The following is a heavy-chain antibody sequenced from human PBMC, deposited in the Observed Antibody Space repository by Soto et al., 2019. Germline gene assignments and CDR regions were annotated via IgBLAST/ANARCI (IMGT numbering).Heavy chain of an antibody. CDR2: ISSSSSYI. J-gene: IGHJ4*02. V-gene: IGHV3-21*01. Sequence: EVQLVESGGGLVKPGGYLRLSCPASGFTFSSYSMNWVRQATGKGLEWVSSISSSSSYIYYADSVKGRFTISSDNDKTSLYRQMKGLRAEDAAVCSCASLAAAAPQDYWGQGTLVTVSS. CDR3: ASLAAAAPQDY. CDR1: GFTFSSYS. D-gene: IGHD6-13*01.